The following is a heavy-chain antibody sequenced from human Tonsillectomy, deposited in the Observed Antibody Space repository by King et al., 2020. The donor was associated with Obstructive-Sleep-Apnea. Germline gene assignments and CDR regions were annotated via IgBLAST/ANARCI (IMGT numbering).Heavy chain of an antibody. CDR2: IKSKTDGGTT. CDR3: TTDYTAMAGSYDY. D-gene: IGHD5-18*01. CDR1: GFTFSNAW. V-gene: IGHV3-15*01. Sequence: VQLVESGGGLVKPGGSLRLSCAASGFTFSNAWMSWVRQAPGKGLEWVGRIKSKTDGGTTDYAAPVKGRFTISRDDSKNTQYLQMNSLKTEDTAVYYCTTDYTAMAGSYDYWGQGPLVTVSS. J-gene: IGHJ4*02.